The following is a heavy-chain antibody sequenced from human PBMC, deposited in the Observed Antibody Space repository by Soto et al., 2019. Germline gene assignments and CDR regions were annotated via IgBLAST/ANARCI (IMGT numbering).Heavy chain of an antibody. CDR1: GFTVSTNT. D-gene: IGHD1-1*01. CDR2: IIGNGGDT. Sequence: EVQLLESGGGLVQPGGSLRLSCEVSGFTVSTNTMSWVRQAPGKGLEWVSGIIGNGGDTYYTDSVKGRFTISRDNSKNTLYMQMDSLRADDTGVYYCAKSSWYRSGKYFDPLGQGTLVNVSS. V-gene: IGHV3-23*01. CDR3: AKSSWYRSGKYFDP. J-gene: IGHJ5*02.